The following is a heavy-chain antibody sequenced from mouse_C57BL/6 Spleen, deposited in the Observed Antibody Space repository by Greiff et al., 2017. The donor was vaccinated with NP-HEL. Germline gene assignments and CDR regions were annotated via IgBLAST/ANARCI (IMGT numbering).Heavy chain of an antibody. V-gene: IGHV1-69*01. CDR3: ARSGYGSSYNYFDY. J-gene: IGHJ2*01. CDR2: IDPSDSYT. Sequence: QVQLQQPGAELVMPGASVKLSCKASGYTFTSYWMHWVKQRPGQGLEWIGEIDPSDSYTYYNQKFKGKSTLTVDKSSSTAYMQLSSLTSEDSAVDYCARSGYGSSYNYFDYWGQGTTLTVSS. D-gene: IGHD1-1*01. CDR1: GYTFTSYW.